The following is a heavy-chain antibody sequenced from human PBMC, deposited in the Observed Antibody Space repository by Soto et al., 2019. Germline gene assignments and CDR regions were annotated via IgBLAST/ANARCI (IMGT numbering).Heavy chain of an antibody. J-gene: IGHJ4*02. CDR3: WWFGESRLLDYFDY. D-gene: IGHD3-10*01. V-gene: IGHV4-34*01. CDR2: INHSGST. CDR1: GGSFSGYY. Sequence: SETLSLTCAVYGGSFSGYYWSWIRQPPGKGLEWIGEINHSGSTNYNPSLKSRVTISVDTSKNQFSLKLGSVTAADTAVYYCWWFGESRLLDYFDYWGQGTLVTVSS.